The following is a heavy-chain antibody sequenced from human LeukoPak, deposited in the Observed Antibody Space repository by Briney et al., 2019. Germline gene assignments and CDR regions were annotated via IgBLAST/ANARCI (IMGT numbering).Heavy chain of an antibody. CDR1: GYTFTDYY. J-gene: IGHJ4*02. CDR2: INPKSGAT. Sequence: ASVKVSCKASGYTFTDYYMHWVRQAPGQGLEWMGWINPKSGATRYAQEFQGRVAVTRDTSIRTADMGLSSLRSDDTAVYYCATSYALGSYLFWDQGTLVTVSS. CDR3: ATSYALGSYLF. V-gene: IGHV1-2*02. D-gene: IGHD3-10*01.